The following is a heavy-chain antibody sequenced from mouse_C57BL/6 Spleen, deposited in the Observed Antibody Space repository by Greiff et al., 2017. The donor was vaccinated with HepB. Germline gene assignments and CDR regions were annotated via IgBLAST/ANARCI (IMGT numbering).Heavy chain of an antibody. CDR3: ARFTTVVAFDY. CDR2: ISYDGSN. V-gene: IGHV3-6*01. J-gene: IGHJ2*01. Sequence: EVKLQESGPGLVKPSQSLSLTCSVPGYSITSGYYWNWIRQFPGNKLEWMGYISYDGSNNYNPSLKNRISITRDTSKNQFFLKLNSVTTEDTATYYCARFTTVVAFDYWGQGTTLTVSS. D-gene: IGHD1-1*01. CDR1: GYSITSGYY.